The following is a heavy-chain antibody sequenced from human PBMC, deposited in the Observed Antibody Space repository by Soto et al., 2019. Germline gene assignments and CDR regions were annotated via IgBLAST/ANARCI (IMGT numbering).Heavy chain of an antibody. V-gene: IGHV3-73*02. CDR1: GFTFSVSA. J-gene: IGHJ4*02. Sequence: EVQLVESGGGLVQPGGSLKLSCAASGFTFSVSAIHWVRQAPGRGLEWVGRIRSTAQNSATGYVASVRGRFTISRDDSKTTAYLQMSILTTDDTAVYYGTVAVAPPEGFRYWGQGSLVTVSS. CDR3: TVAVAPPEGFRY. D-gene: IGHD6-19*01. CDR2: IRSTAQNSAT.